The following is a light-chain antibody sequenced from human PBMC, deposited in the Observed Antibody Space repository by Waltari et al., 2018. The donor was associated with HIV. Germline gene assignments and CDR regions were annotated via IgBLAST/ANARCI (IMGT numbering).Light chain of an antibody. CDR2: QDN. CDR1: ELGDKY. V-gene: IGLV3-1*01. J-gene: IGLJ2*01. CDR3: ETWDSSTAV. Sequence: SYELTQPPSLSVSPGQTASITCPGDELGDKYVSWYQQKSDQSPMLIIYQDNKRPSGIPERFSGSNSGNTATLTVGETQTMDEADYYCETWDSSTAVFGGGTRLTVL.